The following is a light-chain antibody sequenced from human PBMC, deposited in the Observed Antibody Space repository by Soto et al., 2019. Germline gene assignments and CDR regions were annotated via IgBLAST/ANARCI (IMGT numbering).Light chain of an antibody. CDR3: SSDTGSSTL. CDR2: DVR. Sequence: QSALTQPASVSGSPGQSITISCTGSSSDVGRYNFVSWYQQHPGEAPKLLIYDVRNRPSGVSTRFSGSKSGNTASLTISGLQAEDEADYYCSSDTGSSTLFGGGTQLTVL. CDR1: SSDVGRYNF. J-gene: IGLJ3*02. V-gene: IGLV2-14*03.